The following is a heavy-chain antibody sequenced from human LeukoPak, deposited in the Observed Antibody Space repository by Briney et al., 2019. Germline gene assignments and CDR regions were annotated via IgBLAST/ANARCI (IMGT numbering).Heavy chain of an antibody. CDR2: IYYSGST. Sequence: PSETLSLTCTVSGGSISSSSYYWGWIRQPPGKGLEWIGSIYYSGSTYYNPSLKSRVTISVDTSKNQFSLKLSSVTAADTAVYYCARARSSSSAGYWGQGTLVTVSS. CDR3: ARARSSSSAGY. CDR1: GGSISSSSYY. V-gene: IGHV4-39*07. D-gene: IGHD6-6*01. J-gene: IGHJ4*02.